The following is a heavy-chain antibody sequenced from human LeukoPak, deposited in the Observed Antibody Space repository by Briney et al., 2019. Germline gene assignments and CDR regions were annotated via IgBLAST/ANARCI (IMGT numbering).Heavy chain of an antibody. CDR2: ISGSGGST. Sequence: GGSLRLSCAASGFAFSSYAMSWVRQAPGKGLEWVSAISGSGGSTYYADSVKGRFTISRDNSKNALYLQMNSLRAEDTAVYYCAKGPSSGWYRYWGQGTLVTVSS. CDR3: AKGPSSGWYRY. CDR1: GFAFSSYA. D-gene: IGHD6-19*01. V-gene: IGHV3-23*01. J-gene: IGHJ4*02.